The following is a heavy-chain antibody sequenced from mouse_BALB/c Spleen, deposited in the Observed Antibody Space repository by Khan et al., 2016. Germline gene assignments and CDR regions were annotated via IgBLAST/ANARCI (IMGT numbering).Heavy chain of an antibody. J-gene: IGHJ4*01. V-gene: IGHV5-17*02. D-gene: IGHD2-4*01. CDR1: GFTFSNFG. CDR3: APSDYDYTMDY. Sequence: EVELVESGGGLVQPGGSRKLSCAASGFTFSNFGMHWVRQAPEKGLEWVAYIRGASGTTTYAEKVKGRFTISRDNPKNTLFLQMTSLRSEDTAMYYCAPSDYDYTMDYWGHGTSVTVSS. CDR2: IRGASGTT.